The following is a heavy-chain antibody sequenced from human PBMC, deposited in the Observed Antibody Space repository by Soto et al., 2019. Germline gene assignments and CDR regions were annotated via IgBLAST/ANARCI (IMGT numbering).Heavy chain of an antibody. V-gene: IGHV5-51*01. J-gene: IGHJ4*02. CDR3: ARLYGSGSYSFYYFDY. CDR1: GYSFTSYW. D-gene: IGHD3-10*01. Sequence: XSLKISFKGSGYSFTSYWICWVLQMPGKGLEWMGIIYPGDSDTRYSPSFQGQVTISADKSISTAYLQWSSLKASDTAMYYCARLYGSGSYSFYYFDYWGQGTLVTVSS. CDR2: IYPGDSDT.